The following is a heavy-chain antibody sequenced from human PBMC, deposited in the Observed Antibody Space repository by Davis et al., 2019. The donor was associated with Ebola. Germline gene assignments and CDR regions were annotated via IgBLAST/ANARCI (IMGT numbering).Heavy chain of an antibody. CDR1: GFTFSNYA. D-gene: IGHD3-22*01. CDR2: ISDSGTIT. CDR3: TLIDSSTLWEADY. J-gene: IGHJ4*02. Sequence: PGGSLRLSCAASGFTFSNYAMTWVRQAPGEGLEWVSTISDSGTITFYADSVKGRFTISRDNSKNTLYLQMNTLRAEDTAIYYCTLIDSSTLWEADYWGQGTLVTVSS. V-gene: IGHV3-23*01.